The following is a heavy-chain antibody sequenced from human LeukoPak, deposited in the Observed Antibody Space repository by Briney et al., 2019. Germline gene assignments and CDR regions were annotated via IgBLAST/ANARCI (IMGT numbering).Heavy chain of an antibody. D-gene: IGHD6-13*01. Sequence: ASETLSLTCTVSGGSISSYYWSWIRQPPGKGLEWIGYIYTSGSTNYNPSLKSRVTISVDTSKNQFSLKLSSVTAADTAVYYCARGSRYSSSWYVFYYYYYMDVWGKGTTVTVSS. CDR1: GGSISSYY. CDR3: ARGSRYSSSWYVFYYYYYMDV. CDR2: IYTSGST. V-gene: IGHV4-4*09. J-gene: IGHJ6*03.